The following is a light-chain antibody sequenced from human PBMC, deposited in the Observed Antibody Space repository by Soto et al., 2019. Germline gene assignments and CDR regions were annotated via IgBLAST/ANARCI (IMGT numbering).Light chain of an antibody. V-gene: IGKV3-11*01. CDR2: DAS. Sequence: EIVLTQSPATLSLSPGERATLSCRASQSVSIYLAWYQQRPGQAPRLLVYDASNRATGIPARFSGSGSGTDFTLTISSLEPEDFAVYYCRQRSNWPPITFGQGTRLEIK. CDR3: RQRSNWPPIT. CDR1: QSVSIY. J-gene: IGKJ5*01.